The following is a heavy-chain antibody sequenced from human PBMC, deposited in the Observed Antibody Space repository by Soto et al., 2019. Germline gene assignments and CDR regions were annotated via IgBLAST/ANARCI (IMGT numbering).Heavy chain of an antibody. D-gene: IGHD6-19*01. J-gene: IGHJ3*02. CDR1: EFSFSSYS. V-gene: IGHV3-48*02. Sequence: EVQLVESGGGLVQPGQSLRVSCAASEFSFSSYSMNWVRHAPGKGLEWISYISSSKTYIWYADSVKGRFTISRDNAKNSLSLQMNSLRDEDTAVYYCVRDSGWAFDIWGLGTMVTVSS. CDR2: ISSSKTYI. CDR3: VRDSGWAFDI.